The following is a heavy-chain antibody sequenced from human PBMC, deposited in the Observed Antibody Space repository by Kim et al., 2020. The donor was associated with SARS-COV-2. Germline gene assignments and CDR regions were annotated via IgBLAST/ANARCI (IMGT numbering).Heavy chain of an antibody. CDR3: ARGPSQTAIFGVVIIPYFDY. V-gene: IGHV3-11*06. J-gene: IGHJ4*02. D-gene: IGHD3-3*01. Sequence: RFTISRDNAKNSLYLQMNSLRAEDTAVYYCARGPSQTAIFGVVIIPYFDYWGQGTLVTVSS.